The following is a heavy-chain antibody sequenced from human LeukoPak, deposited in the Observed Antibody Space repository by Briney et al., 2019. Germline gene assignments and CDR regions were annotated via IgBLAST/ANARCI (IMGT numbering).Heavy chain of an antibody. V-gene: IGHV1-2*02. J-gene: IGHJ6*03. CDR3: AKEASRYCSSTGCLAGYMDV. CDR2: INPNSGGT. Sequence: GASVKVSCKASGYTFTDYYMHWVRQAPGQGLEWMGWINPNSGGTNYAQKFQGRVTMTRDTSISTAYMELSRLRSDDTAVYYCAKEASRYCSSTGCLAGYMDVWGKGTTVTVSS. CDR1: GYTFTDYY. D-gene: IGHD2-2*01.